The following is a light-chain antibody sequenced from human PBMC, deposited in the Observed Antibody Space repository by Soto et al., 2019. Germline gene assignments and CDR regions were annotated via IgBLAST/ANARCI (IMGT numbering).Light chain of an antibody. CDR2: GAS. CDR3: QQYGNSPPWT. CDR1: QSVTGNY. J-gene: IGKJ1*01. Sequence: EVVLTQSPGTLSLSPGERVTLSCSASQSVTGNYLAWYQKRPRQAPRLLIYGASSRATGIPDRFSGSGSGTDVTITISRLEPEDFAVYYWQQYGNSPPWTFGQGTKVEIK. V-gene: IGKV3-20*01.